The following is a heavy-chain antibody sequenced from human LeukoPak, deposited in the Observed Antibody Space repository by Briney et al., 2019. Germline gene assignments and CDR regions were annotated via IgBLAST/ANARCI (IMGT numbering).Heavy chain of an antibody. J-gene: IGHJ4*02. D-gene: IGHD6-13*01. CDR3: AKAWPAAGTFDS. Sequence: GGSLRLSCAASGFTLSSYAMTWVRQAPGKGLEWVSTILPGGGDTYYADSVKGRFTISRDTSKNTLYLQMNTLRVEDTAVYYCAKAWPAAGTFDSWGQGSLVTVSS. CDR1: GFTLSSYA. V-gene: IGHV3-23*01. CDR2: ILPGGGDT.